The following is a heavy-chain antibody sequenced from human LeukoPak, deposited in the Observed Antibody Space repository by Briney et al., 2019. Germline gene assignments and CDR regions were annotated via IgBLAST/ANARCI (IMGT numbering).Heavy chain of an antibody. CDR2: FDPEDGET. V-gene: IGHV1-24*01. Sequence: ASVKVSCKVSGYTLTELSMHWVRQAPGKGREWRGGFDPEDGETIYAQKFQGRVTMTEDTSTDTAYMELSSLRSEDTAVYYCATALVSRGYYYYYMDVWGKGTTVIVSS. CDR1: GYTLTELS. CDR3: ATALVSRGYYYYYMDV. J-gene: IGHJ6*03. D-gene: IGHD2-8*02.